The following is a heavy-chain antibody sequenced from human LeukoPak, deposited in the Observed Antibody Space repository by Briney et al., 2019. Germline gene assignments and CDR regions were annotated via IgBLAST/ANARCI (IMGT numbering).Heavy chain of an antibody. D-gene: IGHD3-22*01. CDR1: GYSFTSYW. J-gene: IGHJ4*02. CDR2: IYPGDSDT. Sequence: GESLKISCKGSGYSFTSYWIGWVRQMPGKGVEWMGIIYPGDSDTRYSPSFQGQVTISADKSISTAYLQWSSLKASDTAMYYCARQSPAYYYDSSGYYYFDYWGQGTLVTVSS. CDR3: ARQSPAYYYDSSGYYYFDY. V-gene: IGHV5-51*01.